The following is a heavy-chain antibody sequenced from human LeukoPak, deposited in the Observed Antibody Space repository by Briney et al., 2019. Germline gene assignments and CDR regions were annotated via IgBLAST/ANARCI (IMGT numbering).Heavy chain of an antibody. J-gene: IGHJ4*02. CDR2: ISAYNGNT. Sequence: GASVKVSCKASGGTFSSYAISWVRQAPGQGLEWMGWISAYNGNTNYAQKLQGRVTMTTDTSTSTAYMELRSLRSDDTAVYYCARELGIVGATNFDYWGQGTLVTVSS. D-gene: IGHD1-26*01. CDR1: GGTFSSYA. V-gene: IGHV1-18*01. CDR3: ARELGIVGATNFDY.